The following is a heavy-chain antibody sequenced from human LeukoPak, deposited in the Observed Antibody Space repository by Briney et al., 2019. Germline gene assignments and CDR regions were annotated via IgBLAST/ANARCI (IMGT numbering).Heavy chain of an antibody. V-gene: IGHV4-34*01. J-gene: IGHJ5*02. Sequence: SETLSLTCAVYGGSFSGYYWSWIRQPPGKGLEWIGEINQSGSTNYNPSLKSRVTISVDTSKNQFSLKLSSVTAADTAVYYCARVPGGAARPLCWFDPWGQGTLVTVSS. CDR1: GGSFSGYY. CDR3: ARVPGGAARPLCWFDP. D-gene: IGHD6-6*01. CDR2: INQSGST.